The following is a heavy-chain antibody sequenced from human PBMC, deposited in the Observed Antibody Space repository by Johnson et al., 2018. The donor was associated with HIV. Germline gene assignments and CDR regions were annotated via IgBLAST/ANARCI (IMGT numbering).Heavy chain of an antibody. CDR2: INWNGGST. Sequence: VQLVESGGGVVRPGGSLRLSCAASGFTFADYAMSWVRQAPGKGLEWLSGINWNGGSTGYADSVKGRFIISRDNAKNSLYLQMNSLRAEDTAVYYCARETRGSSWFDAFDIWGQGTMVTVSS. J-gene: IGHJ3*02. CDR1: GFTFADYA. V-gene: IGHV3-20*04. CDR3: ARETRGSSWFDAFDI. D-gene: IGHD6-13*01.